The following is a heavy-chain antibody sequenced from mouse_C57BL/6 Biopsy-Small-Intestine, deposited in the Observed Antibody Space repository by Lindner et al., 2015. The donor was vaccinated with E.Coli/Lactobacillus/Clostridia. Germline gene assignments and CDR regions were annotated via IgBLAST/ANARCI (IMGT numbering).Heavy chain of an antibody. V-gene: IGHV1-62-2*01. CDR2: FYPGSGNI. Sequence: VQLQESGAELVKPGASVKLSCKASGYTFTDYTIHWVKQRSGQGLEWIGWFYPGSGNIEYNEKFKDKATLTADKSSTTVYMELSRLTSEDSAVYFCARHEGPYYYWYFDVWGTGTTVTVSP. CDR1: GYTFTDYT. D-gene: IGHD1-1*01. J-gene: IGHJ1*03. CDR3: ARHEGPYYYWYFDV.